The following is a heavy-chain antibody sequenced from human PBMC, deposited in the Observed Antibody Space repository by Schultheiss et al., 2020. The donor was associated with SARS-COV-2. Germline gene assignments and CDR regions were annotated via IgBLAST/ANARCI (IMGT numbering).Heavy chain of an antibody. V-gene: IGHV4-34*01. CDR1: GGSFSGYY. Sequence: SKTLSLTCAVYGGSFSGYYWSWIRQPPGKGLEWIGEINHSGSTNYNPSLKSRVTISVDTSKNQFSLKLSSVTAADTAVYYCARGVGGATEPANYYYGMDVWGQGTTVTVSS. CDR2: INHSGST. CDR3: ARGVGGATEPANYYYGMDV. J-gene: IGHJ6*02. D-gene: IGHD1-26*01.